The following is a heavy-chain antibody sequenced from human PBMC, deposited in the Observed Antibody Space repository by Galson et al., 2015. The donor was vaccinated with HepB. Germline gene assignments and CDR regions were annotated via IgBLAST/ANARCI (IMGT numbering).Heavy chain of an antibody. CDR2: TYYRSKWYN. CDR3: ARAEPGYSSSWAYNWFDP. CDR1: GDSVSSNSAA. J-gene: IGHJ5*02. Sequence: CAISGDSVSSNSAAWNWIRQSPSRGLEWLGRTYYRSKWYNDYAVSVKSRITINPDTSKNQFSLQLNSVTPEDTAVYYCARAEPGYSSSWAYNWFDPWGQGTLVTVSS. V-gene: IGHV6-1*01. D-gene: IGHD6-13*01.